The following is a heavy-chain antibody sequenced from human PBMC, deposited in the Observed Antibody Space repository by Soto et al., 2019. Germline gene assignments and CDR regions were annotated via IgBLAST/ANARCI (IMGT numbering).Heavy chain of an antibody. CDR1: GYSFTSYW. CDR3: ARLAEASYYYDSSGYTIAHAFDI. J-gene: IGHJ3*02. Sequence: PGESLKISCKGPGYSFTSYWISWVRQMPGKGLEWMGRIDPSLFYTNYSPSFQVHFTISADKSIRPAYLMWCSLKASDTAMYYCARLAEASYYYDSSGYTIAHAFDIWGQGKMVTVPS. D-gene: IGHD3-22*01. CDR2: IDPSLFYT. V-gene: IGHV5-10-1*01.